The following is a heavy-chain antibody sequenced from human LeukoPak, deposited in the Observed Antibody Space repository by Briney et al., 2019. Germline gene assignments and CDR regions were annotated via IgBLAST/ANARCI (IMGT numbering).Heavy chain of an antibody. Sequence: GGSLRLSCAASGFTFSSYGMTWVRQAPGKGLEWVSVIYSGGSTYYADSVKGRFTISRDNSKNTLYLQMNSLRAEDTAVYYCARGQQLVTIDVGAFDIWGQGTMATVSS. J-gene: IGHJ3*02. D-gene: IGHD6-13*01. CDR3: ARGQQLVTIDVGAFDI. CDR1: GFTFSSYG. V-gene: IGHV3-53*01. CDR2: IYSGGST.